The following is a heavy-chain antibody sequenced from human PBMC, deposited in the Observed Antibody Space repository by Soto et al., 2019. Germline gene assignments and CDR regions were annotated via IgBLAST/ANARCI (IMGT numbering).Heavy chain of an antibody. D-gene: IGHD3-3*01. CDR1: GYTFTSYA. Sequence: ASVKVSCKASGYTFTSYAMHWVRQAPGQRLEWMGWINAGNGNTKYSQKFQGRVTITRDTSASTAYMELSSLRSEDTAVYYCARERERAYYDFWSGHYYYGMDVWGQGTTVTVSS. V-gene: IGHV1-3*01. CDR3: ARERERAYYDFWSGHYYYGMDV. J-gene: IGHJ6*02. CDR2: INAGNGNT.